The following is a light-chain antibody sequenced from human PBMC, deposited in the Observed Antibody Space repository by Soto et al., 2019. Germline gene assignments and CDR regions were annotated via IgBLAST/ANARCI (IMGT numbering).Light chain of an antibody. Sequence: EIVMTQSPATLSVSPGERATLSCRASQSISSNLAWYQQKPGQAPRLLMFRTSSRATGFPARFSGSGFGTEFKRTISSLQSEDFGVYFCQQYNNWPRSTFGGGTKVDIK. CDR2: RTS. CDR3: QQYNNWPRST. V-gene: IGKV3-15*01. CDR1: QSISSN. J-gene: IGKJ4*01.